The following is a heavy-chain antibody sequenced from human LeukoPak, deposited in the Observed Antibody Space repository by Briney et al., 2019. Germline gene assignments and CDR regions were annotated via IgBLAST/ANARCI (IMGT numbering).Heavy chain of an antibody. CDR3: ARVPDYGDYLYDY. Sequence: GGSLRLSCAASGLTFSSYSMNWVRQAPGKGLEWVSSISSSSSYIYYADSVKGRFTISRDNAKNSLYLQMNSLRAEDTAVYYCARVPDYGDYLYDYWGQGTLVTVSS. J-gene: IGHJ4*02. V-gene: IGHV3-21*01. D-gene: IGHD4-17*01. CDR1: GLTFSSYS. CDR2: ISSSSSYI.